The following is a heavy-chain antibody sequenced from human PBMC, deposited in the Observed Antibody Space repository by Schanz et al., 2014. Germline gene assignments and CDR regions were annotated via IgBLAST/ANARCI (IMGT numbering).Heavy chain of an antibody. D-gene: IGHD5-18*01. CDR1: GFTFSTFA. CDR3: GRAGTGMAGWYFEL. CDR2: ISNNGDST. V-gene: IGHV3-64D*06. J-gene: IGHJ2*01. Sequence: EMQLLESGGGVVQPGGSLRLSCSASGFTFSTFAMHWVRQAPGKGLEYISAISNNGDSTYYADSVKGRFTISRDNSKNTLFLQMSSLRVDDMAVYYCGRAGTGMAGWYFELWGRGTLVTVSS.